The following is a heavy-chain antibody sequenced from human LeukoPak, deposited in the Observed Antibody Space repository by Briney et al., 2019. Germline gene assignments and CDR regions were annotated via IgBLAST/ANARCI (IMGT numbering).Heavy chain of an antibody. D-gene: IGHD3-10*01. Sequence: ASVKVSCKASGYTFTSYGISWVRQAPGQGLEWMGWISAYNGNTNYAQKLQGRGTMTTDTSTSTAYMELRSLRSDDTAVYYCARDLRHNMVRGVMGPLNYWGQGTLVTVSS. CDR3: ARDLRHNMVRGVMGPLNY. V-gene: IGHV1-18*04. J-gene: IGHJ4*02. CDR1: GYTFTSYG. CDR2: ISAYNGNT.